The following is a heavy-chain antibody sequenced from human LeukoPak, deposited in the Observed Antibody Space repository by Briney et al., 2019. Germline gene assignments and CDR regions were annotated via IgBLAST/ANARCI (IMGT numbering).Heavy chain of an antibody. CDR3: ARRKPVAGAVFDF. CDR1: GASIKSNF. D-gene: IGHD6-19*01. CDR2: IYYTGST. Sequence: SETLSLTCSVSGASIKSNFWSWIRQPPGKGLEWIGYIYYTGSTNYNPSLKSRLTISVDPSKSQFSLKLSYLAASDTAAHYCARRKPVAGAVFDFWGQGTLVTVSS. V-gene: IGHV4-59*08. J-gene: IGHJ4*02.